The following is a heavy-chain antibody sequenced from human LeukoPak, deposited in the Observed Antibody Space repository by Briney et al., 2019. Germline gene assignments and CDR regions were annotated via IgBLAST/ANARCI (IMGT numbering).Heavy chain of an antibody. CDR3: ARDGGGISWFGP. D-gene: IGHD2-15*01. Sequence: SETLSLTCTVSGGPISSGDYYWSWIRQPPGKGLEWIGYIYYSGSTYYNPSLKSRVTISVDTSKNQFSLKLSSVTAADTAVYYCARDGGGISWFGPWGQGTLVTVSS. CDR1: GGPISSGDYY. J-gene: IGHJ5*02. CDR2: IYYSGST. V-gene: IGHV4-30-4*08.